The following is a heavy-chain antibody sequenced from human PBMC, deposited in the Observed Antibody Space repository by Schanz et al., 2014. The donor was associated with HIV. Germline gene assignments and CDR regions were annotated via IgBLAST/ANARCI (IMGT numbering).Heavy chain of an antibody. Sequence: LVESGGGVVQPGGSLRLSCAASGFTFSDYYMSWIRQAPGKGLEWVSHISRSGSIINYADSVKGRFTISRDNSKNTLYLQMNSLRAEDTAVYYCVRGLLFQGFFDSWGQGALVTVSP. CDR2: ISRSGSII. J-gene: IGHJ4*02. D-gene: IGHD3-10*01. V-gene: IGHV3-11*04. CDR3: VRGLLFQGFFDS. CDR1: GFTFSDYY.